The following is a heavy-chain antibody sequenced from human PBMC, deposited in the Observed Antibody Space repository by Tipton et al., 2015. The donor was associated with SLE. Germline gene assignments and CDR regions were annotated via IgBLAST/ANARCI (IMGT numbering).Heavy chain of an antibody. CDR1: GVSISTSRYY. CDR3: ARQVGGDRWYLDL. CDR2: LYAGGST. J-gene: IGHJ2*01. V-gene: IGHV4-39*01. Sequence: TLSLTCSVSGVSISTSRYYWGWFRQSPGQGLEWVGSLYAGGSTYFHPSLKSRASISADASKNHFSLKLNSVTAADTAVYYCARQVGGDRWYLDLWGRGTLVTASS. D-gene: IGHD1-26*01.